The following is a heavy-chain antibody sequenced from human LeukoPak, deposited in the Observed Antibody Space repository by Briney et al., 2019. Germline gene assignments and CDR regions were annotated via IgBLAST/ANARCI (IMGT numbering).Heavy chain of an antibody. V-gene: IGHV4-4*09. D-gene: IGHD1-26*01. Sequence: PSETLSLTCTVSGGSISSYYWSWIRQPPGKGLEWIGYIYTSGSTNYNPSLKSRVTISVDTSKNQFSLKLSSVTAADTAVFYRARENSGSYREFDYWGQGTLVTVSS. CDR1: GGSISSYY. CDR2: IYTSGST. J-gene: IGHJ4*02. CDR3: ARENSGSYREFDY.